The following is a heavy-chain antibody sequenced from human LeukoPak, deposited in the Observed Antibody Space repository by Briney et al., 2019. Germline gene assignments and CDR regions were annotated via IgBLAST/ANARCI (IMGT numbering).Heavy chain of an antibody. CDR3: ARGTWHFDY. J-gene: IGHJ4*02. Sequence: PSETLSLTCTVSGGSISGYYWTWIRQPPGKGLEYIGYIYYSGSTNHNPSLKSRVTISVDTSKNQFSLKLSSVTAADTAVYYCARGTWHFDYWGQGTLVTVSS. CDR2: IYYSGST. V-gene: IGHV4-59*12. CDR1: GGSISGYY.